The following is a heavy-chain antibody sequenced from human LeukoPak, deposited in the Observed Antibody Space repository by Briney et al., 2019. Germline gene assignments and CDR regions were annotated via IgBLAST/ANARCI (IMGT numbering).Heavy chain of an antibody. V-gene: IGHV4-59*01. Sequence: SETLSLTCTVSGGSISSYYWSWIRQLPGKGLEWIGYIYYSGSTNYNPSLKSRVTISVDTSKNQFSLKLSSVTAADTAVYYCARGLRYFDLAFDYWGQGTLVTVSS. CDR1: GGSISSYY. D-gene: IGHD3-9*01. CDR2: IYYSGST. J-gene: IGHJ4*02. CDR3: ARGLRYFDLAFDY.